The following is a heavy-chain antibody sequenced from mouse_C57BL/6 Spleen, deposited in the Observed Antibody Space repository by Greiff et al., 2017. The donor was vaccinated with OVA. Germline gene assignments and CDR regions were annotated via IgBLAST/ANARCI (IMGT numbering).Heavy chain of an antibody. J-gene: IGHJ2*01. CDR2: ISDGGSYT. D-gene: IGHD1-1*01. V-gene: IGHV5-4*01. CDR3: ARDRVSSYYFDY. Sequence: EVQLVESGGGLVKPGGSLKLSCAASGFTFSSYAMSWVRQTPEKRLEWVATISDGGSYTYYPDNVKGRFTISRDNAKNNLYLQMSHLKSEDTAMYYCARDRVSSYYFDYWGQGTTLTVSS. CDR1: GFTFSSYA.